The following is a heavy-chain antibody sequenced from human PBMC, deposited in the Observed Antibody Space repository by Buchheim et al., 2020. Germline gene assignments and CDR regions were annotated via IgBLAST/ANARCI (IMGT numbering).Heavy chain of an antibody. CDR2: IAPSDSYT. D-gene: IGHD3-10*01. CDR3: ARHQGLGTYYYYYGMDV. Sequence: EVQLVQSGAEVKKPGESLRISCKGSGYSFTSYWISWVRQMPGKGLEWMGRIAPSDSYTNYSPSFQGHVTISADKPISTAYLQWSSLKASDTAMYYCARHQGLGTYYYYYGMDVWGQGTT. J-gene: IGHJ6*02. V-gene: IGHV5-10-1*03. CDR1: GYSFTSYW.